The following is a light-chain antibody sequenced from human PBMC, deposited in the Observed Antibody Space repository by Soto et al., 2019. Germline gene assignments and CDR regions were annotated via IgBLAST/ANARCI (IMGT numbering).Light chain of an antibody. CDR1: QSVSSSY. J-gene: IGKJ1*01. CDR3: QQDYNLPPT. Sequence: EIVMTQSPATLSLSPGERETLSCRASQSVSSSYLSWYQQKPGQAPRLLIYGAPTRATGIPARFSGSGSGTDFTLTISSLQPEDFAVYYCQQDYNLPPTFGQGTKVDIK. CDR2: GAP. V-gene: IGKV3D-7*01.